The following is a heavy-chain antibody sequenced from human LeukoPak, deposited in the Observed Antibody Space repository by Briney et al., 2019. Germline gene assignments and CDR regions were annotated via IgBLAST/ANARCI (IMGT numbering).Heavy chain of an antibody. J-gene: IGHJ6*03. CDR1: GGSISSGGYY. CDR2: IYYSGST. D-gene: IGHD2-2*01. Sequence: PSQTLSLTCTVSGGSISSGGYYWSWIRQHPGKGLEWIGYIYYSGSTYYNPSLKSRVTISVDTSKNQFSLKLSSVTAADTAVYYCARFLVVVPAAKRDYYYMDVWGKGTTVTVSS. CDR3: ARFLVVVPAAKRDYYYMDV. V-gene: IGHV4-31*03.